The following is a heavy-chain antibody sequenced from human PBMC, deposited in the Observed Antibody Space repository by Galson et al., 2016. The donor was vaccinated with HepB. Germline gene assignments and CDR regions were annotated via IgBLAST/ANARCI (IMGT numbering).Heavy chain of an antibody. CDR1: GYTFTSYG. CDR3: ARGRRVALFGMDV. D-gene: IGHD3-3*01. CDR2: SSAYNGNK. Sequence: SVKVSCKASGYTFTSYGISWVRQAPGQGLEWMGWSSAYNGNKKYAQKFQGRVIMTTDTSTSTEYMELRSLRPDDTAVYYCARGRRVALFGMDVWGQGTTVTVPS. V-gene: IGHV1-18*01. J-gene: IGHJ6*02.